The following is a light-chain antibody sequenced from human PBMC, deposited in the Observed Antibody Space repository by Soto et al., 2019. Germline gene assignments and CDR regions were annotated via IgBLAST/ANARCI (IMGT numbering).Light chain of an antibody. CDR3: HQYNTGLRT. V-gene: IGKV3-15*01. CDR2: GAY. CDR1: QNVATN. Sequence: TVMTQSPVTLSVSLGERATLSCRASQNVATNMAWYQQKPGQPPSLLVYGAYIRAPGVPARFSGSGSETQFTLTINGLQSDDFAMYYCHQYNTGLRTFGRGTRVEV. J-gene: IGKJ1*01.